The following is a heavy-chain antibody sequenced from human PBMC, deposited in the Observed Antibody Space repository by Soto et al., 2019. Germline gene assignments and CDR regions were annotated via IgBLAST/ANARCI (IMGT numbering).Heavy chain of an antibody. D-gene: IGHD7-27*01. V-gene: IGHV1-3*01. Sequence: QVQLVQSGAEVKKPGASVKVSCKASGYTFTSYAMHWVRQAPGQRLEWMGWINAGIGITKYAQKFQGRVTITRDTSASTAYMELRRLRCEDTDVYDCERGLTDLRWGDAFEIWGQGTMVTVSS. CDR2: INAGIGIT. CDR3: ERGLTDLRWGDAFEI. CDR1: GYTFTSYA. J-gene: IGHJ3*02.